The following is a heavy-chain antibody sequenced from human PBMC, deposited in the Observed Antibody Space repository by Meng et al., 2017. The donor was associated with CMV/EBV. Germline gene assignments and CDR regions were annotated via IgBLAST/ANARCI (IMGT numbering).Heavy chain of an antibody. Sequence: QVKLVQAGAEVKKPGASVKVSCKASGYTFTSYGISWVRQDPGQGLEWMGWISAYNGNTNYAQKLQGRVTMTTDTSTSTAYMELRSLRSDDTAVYYCARELDEVARGVHFDYWGQGTLVTVSS. J-gene: IGHJ4*02. CDR2: ISAYNGNT. CDR3: ARELDEVARGVHFDY. CDR1: GYTFTSYG. D-gene: IGHD3-10*01. V-gene: IGHV1-18*01.